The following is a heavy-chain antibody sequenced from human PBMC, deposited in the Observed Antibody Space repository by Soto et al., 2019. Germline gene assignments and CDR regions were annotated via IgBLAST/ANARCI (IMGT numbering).Heavy chain of an antibody. J-gene: IGHJ2*01. Sequence: QVELVESGGGVVQPGRSLRLSCAASGFTFSSYAMHWVRQAPGKGLEWVAVISYDGSNKYYADSVKGRFTISRDNSKNTLYRQMNRLRAEDTAVYYCARPLWRNYYNWGYFDLWGRGTLVTVSS. CDR3: ARPLWRNYYNWGYFDL. CDR1: GFTFSSYA. CDR2: ISYDGSNK. V-gene: IGHV3-30-3*01. D-gene: IGHD3-22*01.